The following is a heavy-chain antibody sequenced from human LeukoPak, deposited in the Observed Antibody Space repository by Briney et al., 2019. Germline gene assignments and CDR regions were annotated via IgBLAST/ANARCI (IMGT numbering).Heavy chain of an antibody. Sequence: SEPLSLTCAVYGGSFSGYYWSWIRQPPGKGLEWIGEINHSGSTNYNPSLKSRVTISVDTSKNQFSLKLSSVTAADTAVYYCARAEDIVVVPAAPNWFDPWGQGTLVTVSS. D-gene: IGHD2-2*01. V-gene: IGHV4-34*01. CDR2: INHSGST. CDR1: GGSFSGYY. J-gene: IGHJ5*02. CDR3: ARAEDIVVVPAAPNWFDP.